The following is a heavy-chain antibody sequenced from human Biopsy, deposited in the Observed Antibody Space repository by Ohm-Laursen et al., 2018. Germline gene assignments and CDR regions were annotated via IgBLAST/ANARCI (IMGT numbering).Heavy chain of an antibody. CDR3: ARVGVGAPSIDYFDS. CDR1: GDSVSSVSFY. Sequence: SRTLSFTSTVSGDSVSSVSFYCTAPRQPPGRGLEWIGNIYYSLSTNYNTSLKSRVTISADRSKNHLFLELSAVTAADTAVYYCARVGVGAPSIDYFDSWGQGALVTVSS. V-gene: IGHV4-61*03. CDR2: IYYSLST. J-gene: IGHJ4*02. D-gene: IGHD1-26*01.